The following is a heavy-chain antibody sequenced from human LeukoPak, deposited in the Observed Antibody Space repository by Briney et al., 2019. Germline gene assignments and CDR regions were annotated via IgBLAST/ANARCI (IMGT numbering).Heavy chain of an antibody. CDR1: GFTFSSYA. CDR2: ISGSRGTT. V-gene: IGHV3-23*01. Sequence: HTGGSLRLSCAASGFTFSSYAMSWVRQAAGKGLEWVSGISGSRGTTYYADSVKGRLTISRDNSKNTLYLQMNSLRADDTAVYYCAKERTGGWPFDYWGQGTLVTVSS. D-gene: IGHD6-19*01. J-gene: IGHJ4*02. CDR3: AKERTGGWPFDY.